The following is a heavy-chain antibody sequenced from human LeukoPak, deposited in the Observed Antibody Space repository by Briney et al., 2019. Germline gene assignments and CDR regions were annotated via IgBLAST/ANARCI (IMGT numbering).Heavy chain of an antibody. CDR1: GYTFTSYY. D-gene: IGHD3-22*01. CDR3: ARYYYYDSSGYPNLDY. CDR2: INPSGGST. V-gene: IGHV1-46*01. Sequence: GASVKVSCKASGYTFTSYYMHWVRQAPGQGLERMGIINPSGGSTSYAQKFQGRVTMTTDTSTSTAYMELRSLRSDDTAVYYCARYYYYDSSGYPNLDYWGQGTLVTVSS. J-gene: IGHJ4*02.